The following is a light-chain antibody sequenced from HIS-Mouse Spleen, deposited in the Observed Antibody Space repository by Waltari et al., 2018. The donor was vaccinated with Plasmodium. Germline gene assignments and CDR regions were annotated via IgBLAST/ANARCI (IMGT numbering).Light chain of an antibody. V-gene: IGKV3-15*01. Sequence: EIVMTQSPATLSVSPGERATLSCRASQSVSSNLAWYQQKPGQAPRLLIYGASTRATGNPASFSGSRSGTEFTLTISGLQSEDVAVYYCQQYNNWSFTFGPGTKVDIK. CDR3: QQYNNWSFT. J-gene: IGKJ3*01. CDR2: GAS. CDR1: QSVSSN.